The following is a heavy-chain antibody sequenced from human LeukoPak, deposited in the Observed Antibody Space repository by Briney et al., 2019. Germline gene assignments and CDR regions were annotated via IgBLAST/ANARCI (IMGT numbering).Heavy chain of an antibody. CDR2: IYSGGST. D-gene: IGHD3-3*01. J-gene: IGHJ6*02. CDR3: ARDITIFGNYGMDV. CDR1: GFTVSSNY. V-gene: IGHV3-66*01. Sequence: GGSLRLSCAASGFTVSSNYMSWVRQAPGKGLEWVSVIYSGGSTYYADSVKGRFTISRDNSKNTLYLQMNSLRAEDTAVYYCARDITIFGNYGMDVWGQGTTVTVSS.